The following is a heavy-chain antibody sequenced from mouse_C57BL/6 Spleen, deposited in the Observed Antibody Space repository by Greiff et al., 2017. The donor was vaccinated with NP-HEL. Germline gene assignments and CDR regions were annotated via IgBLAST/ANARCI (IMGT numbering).Heavy chain of an antibody. V-gene: IGHV1-82*01. Sequence: VKLMESGPELVKPGASVKISCKASGYAFSSSWMNWVKQRPGKGLEWIGRIYPGDGDTNYNGKFKGKATLTADKSSSTAYMQLSSLTSEDSAVYFCARGPDYYGSRQGYAMDYWGQGTSVTVSS. D-gene: IGHD1-1*01. J-gene: IGHJ4*01. CDR2: IYPGDGDT. CDR3: ARGPDYYGSRQGYAMDY. CDR1: GYAFSSSW.